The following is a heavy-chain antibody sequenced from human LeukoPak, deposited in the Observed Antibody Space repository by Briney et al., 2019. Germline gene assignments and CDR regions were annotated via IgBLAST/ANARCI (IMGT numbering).Heavy chain of an antibody. CDR3: ARLWRYYFDY. CDR1: GFTFSSYS. J-gene: IGHJ4*02. D-gene: IGHD2-21*01. Sequence: GGSLRLSCAASGFTFSSYSMNWVRQAPGKGLEWVANIKQDGSEKYYVDSVKGRFTISRDNAKNSLYLQVNSLRAEDTAVYYCARLWRYYFDYWGQGTLVTVSS. V-gene: IGHV3-7*03. CDR2: IKQDGSEK.